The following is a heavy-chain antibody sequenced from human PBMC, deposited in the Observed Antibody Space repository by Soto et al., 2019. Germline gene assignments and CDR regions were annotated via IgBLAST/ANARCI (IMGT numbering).Heavy chain of an antibody. CDR3: AKNQGVELVPLATVDWFDP. CDR2: ISGSGFKK. V-gene: IGHV3-23*01. Sequence: GVSWVSKNPVRGMEWISSISGSGFKKYYADSVKGRFTISRDNSKSTVYLELNNLSAEDTAVYHCAKNQGVELVPLATVDWFDPWGQGSLVPGFS. J-gene: IGHJ5*02. D-gene: IGHD1-26*01. CDR1: G.